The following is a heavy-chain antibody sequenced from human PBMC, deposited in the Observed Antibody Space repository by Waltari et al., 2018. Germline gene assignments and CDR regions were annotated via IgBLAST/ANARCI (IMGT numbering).Heavy chain of an antibody. J-gene: IGHJ2*01. V-gene: IGHV3-43*02. CDR3: AKDLAAAGTGWYFDL. CDR2: ISGSSDFI. Sequence: ELQLVESGGGPVMPGGSLRLSCVASGSTFTYAACRWVRPAPGRGLEWVSAISGSSDFIFYEDSVKGRFTISRDNSKNSLYLQMNSLRTEDTALYYCAKDLAAAGTGWYFDLWGRGTLVTVSS. CDR1: GSTFTYAA. D-gene: IGHD6-13*01.